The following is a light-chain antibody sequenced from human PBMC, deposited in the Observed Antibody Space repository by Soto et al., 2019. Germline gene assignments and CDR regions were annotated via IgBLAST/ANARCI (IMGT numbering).Light chain of an antibody. Sequence: EIVLTQSPVTLSLSPGERATLSCRASQSVRRNYLAWYQQKPGQAPRLIIYGASSRATDIPDRFSGSGSGTDFSLTISRLEPEDFAVYSCQQYGSTPPTFDQGTKVEIK. CDR1: QSVRRNY. J-gene: IGKJ1*01. CDR3: QQYGSTPPT. V-gene: IGKV3-20*01. CDR2: GAS.